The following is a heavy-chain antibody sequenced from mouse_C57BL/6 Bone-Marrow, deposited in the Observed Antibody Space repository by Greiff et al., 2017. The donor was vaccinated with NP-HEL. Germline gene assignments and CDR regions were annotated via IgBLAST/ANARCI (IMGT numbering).Heavy chain of an antibody. V-gene: IGHV1-55*01. CDR3: VREIGLRGWYFDV. CDR1: GYTFTSYW. CDR2: IYPGSGST. Sequence: QVQLQQPGAELVKPGASVKMSCKASGYTFTSYWITWVKQRPGQGLEWIGDIYPGSGSTNYNEKFKSKATLTGDTSSSTAYMQLSSLTSEDSAVYYCVREIGLRGWYFDVWGTGTTVTGSS. D-gene: IGHD3-1*01. J-gene: IGHJ1*03.